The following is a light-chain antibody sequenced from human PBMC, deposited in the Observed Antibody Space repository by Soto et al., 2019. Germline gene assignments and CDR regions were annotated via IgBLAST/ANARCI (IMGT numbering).Light chain of an antibody. CDR2: GAS. CDR1: QSVSSTY. V-gene: IGKV3-20*01. Sequence: VLTQSPGTLSLSPGDRVTLSCRASQSVSSTYLAWHQQKPGQAPRLLIFGASSRATGIPDRFSGSGSGTDFTLTISRLEPEDFAVYYCQQYSSSRTFGQGTKVDIK. CDR3: QQYSSSRT. J-gene: IGKJ1*01.